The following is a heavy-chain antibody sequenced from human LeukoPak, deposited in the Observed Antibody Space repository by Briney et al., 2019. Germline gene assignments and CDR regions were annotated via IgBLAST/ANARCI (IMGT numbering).Heavy chain of an antibody. CDR2: IYPGDSDT. D-gene: IGHD3-10*01. CDR3: ARRKNDYYGSGMYYFDY. J-gene: IGHJ4*02. Sequence: PGESLKISCKVSGYSFTSYWIGWVRQMPGKGLEWMGIIYPGDSDTRYSPSFQGQVTISADKSISTAYLQWSSLKASDTAMYYCARRKNDYYGSGMYYFDYWGQGTLVTVSS. V-gene: IGHV5-51*01. CDR1: GYSFTSYW.